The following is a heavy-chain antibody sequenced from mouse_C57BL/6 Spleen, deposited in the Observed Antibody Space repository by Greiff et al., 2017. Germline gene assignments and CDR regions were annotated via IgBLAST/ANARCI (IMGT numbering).Heavy chain of an antibody. CDR1: GYAFSSYW. CDR2: IYPGDGDT. CDR3: ARAGDEAYFDY. Sequence: VQLQQSGAELVKPGASVKISCKASGYAFSSYWMNWVKQRPGKGLEWIGQIYPGDGDTNYNGKFKGKATLTADKSSSTAYMQLSSLTSEDSAVYFCARAGDEAYFDYWGQGTTLTVSS. V-gene: IGHV1-80*01. J-gene: IGHJ2*01.